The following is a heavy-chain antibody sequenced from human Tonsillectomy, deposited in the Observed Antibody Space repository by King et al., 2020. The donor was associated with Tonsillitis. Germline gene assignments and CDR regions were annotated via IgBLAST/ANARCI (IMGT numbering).Heavy chain of an antibody. CDR2: VSYDGSNK. Sequence: VQLVQSGGGVVQPGRSLRISCAASGVSFRSFGVNWVRPAPGKGLEWVALVSYDGSNKFYADSVKGRYTISRDNSKNTVDLQMTTLRIEDTGVYYCARGSGDLDYWGQGTQVTVSS. D-gene: IGHD7-27*01. V-gene: IGHV3-30*03. J-gene: IGHJ4*02. CDR1: GVSFRSFG. CDR3: ARGSGDLDY.